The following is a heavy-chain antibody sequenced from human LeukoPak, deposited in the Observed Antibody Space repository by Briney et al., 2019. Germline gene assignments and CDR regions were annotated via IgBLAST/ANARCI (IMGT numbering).Heavy chain of an antibody. Sequence: GGSLRLSCAVSGFTFSSYVMTWVRQVPGKGLEWVSGISGSGGRTYYADSVKGRFTISRDNSKNTVYLQVNSLRAEDTAVYYCARGLNTAMVPFDYWGQGTLVTVSS. CDR3: ARGLNTAMVPFDY. D-gene: IGHD5-18*01. V-gene: IGHV3-23*01. CDR2: ISGSGGRT. J-gene: IGHJ4*02. CDR1: GFTFSSYV.